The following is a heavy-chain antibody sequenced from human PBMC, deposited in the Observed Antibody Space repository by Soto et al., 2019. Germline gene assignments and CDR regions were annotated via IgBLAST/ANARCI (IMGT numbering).Heavy chain of an antibody. CDR3: ARDRYSSGWYDFDY. CDR1: GFTFSSYS. CDR2: VSGSGSST. V-gene: IGHV3-23*01. J-gene: IGHJ4*02. Sequence: AGGSLRLSCAASGFTFSSYSMNWVRQAPGKGLEWVSAVSGSGSSTYYADSVKGRFTISRDNSKNTLYLQMSSLRAEDTAVYYCARDRYSSGWYDFDYWGQGTLVTVSS. D-gene: IGHD6-19*01.